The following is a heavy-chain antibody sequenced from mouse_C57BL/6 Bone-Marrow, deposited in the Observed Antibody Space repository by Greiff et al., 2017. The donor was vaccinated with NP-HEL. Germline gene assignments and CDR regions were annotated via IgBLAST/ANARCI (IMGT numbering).Heavy chain of an antibody. J-gene: IGHJ2*01. CDR2: IYPSDSET. D-gene: IGHD1-1*01. CDR3: ARWVYYGMGYFDY. V-gene: IGHV1-61*01. CDR1: GYTFTSYW. Sequence: QVQLQQPGAELVRPGSSVKLSCKASGYTFTSYWMDWVKQRPGQGLEWIGNIYPSDSETHYNQKFKDKATLTVDKSSSTAYMQLSSLTSEDSAVYYCARWVYYGMGYFDYWGQGTTLTVSS.